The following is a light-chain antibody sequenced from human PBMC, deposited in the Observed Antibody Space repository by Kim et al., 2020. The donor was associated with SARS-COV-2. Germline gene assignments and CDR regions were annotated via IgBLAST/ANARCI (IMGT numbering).Light chain of an antibody. CDR1: HSVSNTN. V-gene: IGKV3-20*01. CDR3: QQYDTSPRT. J-gene: IGKJ2*01. Sequence: LSPGGRATLPCRPSHSVSNTNLAWYQQQPGQAPRLLIDGTSSRATGIPDRFGGSGSGTDFTLTISRLEPEDSAVYYCQQYDTSPRTFGQGTKLEI. CDR2: GTS.